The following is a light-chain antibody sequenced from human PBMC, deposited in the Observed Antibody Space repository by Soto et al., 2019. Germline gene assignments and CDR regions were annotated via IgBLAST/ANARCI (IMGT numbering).Light chain of an antibody. Sequence: QSALTQPPSASGSLGQSVTISCTGTSSDVGRYDYVSWYQQHPGKAPKLIIYEVNKRPSGVPDRFSGSKSANTASLTVSGLQAEDEADYYCSSYAGSNNLRMFGGGTKLTVL. CDR2: EVN. J-gene: IGLJ3*02. V-gene: IGLV2-8*01. CDR1: SSDVGRYDY. CDR3: SSYAGSNNLRM.